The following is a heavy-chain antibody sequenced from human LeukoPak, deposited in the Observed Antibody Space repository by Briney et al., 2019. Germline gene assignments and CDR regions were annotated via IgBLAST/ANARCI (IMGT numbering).Heavy chain of an antibody. D-gene: IGHD4-11*01. V-gene: IGHV3-21*01. Sequence: GGSLRLSCAASGFTFSSYSMNWVRQAPGKGLEWVSSISSSSSYIYYADSVKGRFTISRDNAKNSLYLQMNSLRAEDTAVYYCARDALPDINYRWWFDPWGQGTLVTVSS. CDR1: GFTFSSYS. CDR2: ISSSSSYI. CDR3: ARDALPDINYRWWFDP. J-gene: IGHJ5*02.